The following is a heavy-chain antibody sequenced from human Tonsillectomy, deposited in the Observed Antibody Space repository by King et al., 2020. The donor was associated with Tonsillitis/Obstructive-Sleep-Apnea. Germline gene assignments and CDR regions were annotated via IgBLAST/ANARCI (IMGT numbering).Heavy chain of an antibody. V-gene: IGHV4-59*01. D-gene: IGHD7-27*01. J-gene: IGHJ6*02. CDR2: ISDSGSI. CDR1: GGSISSFY. Sequence: QVQLQESGPGLVKSSETLSLTCTVSGGSISSFYWSWVRQPPGKGLEWIGYISDSGSIDYNPSLKSRVTISLDTSKNQFSLKVNSVTAADTAVYYCARGNWGVRDGWGQGTTVTVSS. CDR3: ARGNWGVRDG.